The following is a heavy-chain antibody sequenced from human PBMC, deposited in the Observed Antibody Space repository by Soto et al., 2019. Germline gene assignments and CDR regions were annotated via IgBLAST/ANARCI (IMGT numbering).Heavy chain of an antibody. CDR2: ISAYNGNT. CDR1: GYNFTRYG. V-gene: IGHV1-18*01. CDR3: ARGVPGSLPFDY. J-gene: IGHJ4*02. Sequence: ASEKVSCKASGYNFTRYGIRWGRQAPGQGHEWMGWISAYNGNTNYAQRVQGRVTMTTDTSTSTAYMELRSLISADTAVYYCARGVPGSLPFDYWGQGTLVTVSS. D-gene: IGHD1-26*01.